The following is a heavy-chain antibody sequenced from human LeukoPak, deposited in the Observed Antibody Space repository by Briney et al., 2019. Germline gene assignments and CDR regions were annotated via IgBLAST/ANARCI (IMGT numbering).Heavy chain of an antibody. D-gene: IGHD2-15*01. J-gene: IGHJ5*02. CDR1: SGSFGGYY. CDR2: INHSGRT. V-gene: IGHV4-34*01. CDR3: ATRQDCSGGSCPLNWFDP. Sequence: PSETLSLTCAVYSGSFGGYYWSWIRQPPGKGLEWIGEINHSGRTTHNASLKSRVTISIDTSKNQFSLKLSSVTAADTAMYYCATRQDCSGGSCPLNWFDPWGQGTLVTVSS.